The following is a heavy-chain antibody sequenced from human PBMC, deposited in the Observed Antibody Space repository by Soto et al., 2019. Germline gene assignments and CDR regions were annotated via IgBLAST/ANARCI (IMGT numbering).Heavy chain of an antibody. CDR3: ARRTWGMDV. D-gene: IGHD2-8*01. J-gene: IGHJ6*02. Sequence: QVQLQESGPGLVKPSGTLSLTCAVSSGSITSSNWWSWVRQPPGKGLGWIGEIFHNGNTYYNPSLKSRVTMSVDTSKNQFSLNLGSVTAADTAVYYCARRTWGMDVWGQGTTVTVSS. V-gene: IGHV4-4*02. CDR2: IFHNGNT. CDR1: SGSITSSNW.